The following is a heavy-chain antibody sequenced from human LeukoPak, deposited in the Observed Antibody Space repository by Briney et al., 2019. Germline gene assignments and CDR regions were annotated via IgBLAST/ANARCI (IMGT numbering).Heavy chain of an antibody. Sequence: SETLSLTCTVSGGSISSYYWSCIRQPAGKGLEWIGRIYTSGSTNYNPSLKSRVTMSVDTSKNQFSLKLSSVTAADTAVYYCARDRRVGATTLRWFDPWGQGTLVTVSS. D-gene: IGHD1-26*01. J-gene: IGHJ5*02. CDR1: GGSISSYY. CDR3: ARDRRVGATTLRWFDP. CDR2: IYTSGST. V-gene: IGHV4-4*07.